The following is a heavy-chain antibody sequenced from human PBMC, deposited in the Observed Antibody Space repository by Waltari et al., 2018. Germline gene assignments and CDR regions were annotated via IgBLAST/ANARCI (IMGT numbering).Heavy chain of an antibody. J-gene: IGHJ4*02. D-gene: IGHD6-6*01. V-gene: IGHV3-33*01. Sequence: QVQVVESGGGVVQPGRSLRLSCAASGFTFRNYAMHWVRQAPGKGLEWLAVIWYDGNNKYFADSVKGRFTVSRDNSKDTLDLQMNSLRVEDTAMYYCVRGVGGSSSLNFDYWGQGTLVSVTS. CDR3: VRGVGGSSSLNFDY. CDR2: IWYDGNNK. CDR1: GFTFRNYA.